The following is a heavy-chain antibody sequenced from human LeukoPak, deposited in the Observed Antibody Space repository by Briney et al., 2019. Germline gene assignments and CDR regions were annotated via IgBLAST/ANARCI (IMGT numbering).Heavy chain of an antibody. CDR2: ISGSGGST. D-gene: IGHD6-13*01. J-gene: IGHJ4*02. CDR3: ARDFAYSRLDS. Sequence: GGSLRLSCAASGFTFSSYAMSWVRQAPGKGLEWVSAISGSGGSTYYADSVKGRFTISRDNSKNTLYLQMNSLRAEDTALYYCARDFAYSRLDSWGQGTLVTVSS. V-gene: IGHV3-23*01. CDR1: GFTFSSYA.